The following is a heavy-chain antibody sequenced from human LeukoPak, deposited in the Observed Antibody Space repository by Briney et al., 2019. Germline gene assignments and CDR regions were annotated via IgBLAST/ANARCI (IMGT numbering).Heavy chain of an antibody. Sequence: SETLSLTCTVSGFSISTCYYWCWIRQPPGKGLEWIGSIYHGGSTDYNRSLKSRVTISVDTSKNQFSLKLSSVTAADTAVYYCARLIQAGLLSGSHYWGQGTLVTVSS. CDR2: IYHGGST. J-gene: IGHJ4*02. D-gene: IGHD3-10*01. CDR1: GFSISTCYY. V-gene: IGHV4-38-2*02. CDR3: ARLIQAGLLSGSHY.